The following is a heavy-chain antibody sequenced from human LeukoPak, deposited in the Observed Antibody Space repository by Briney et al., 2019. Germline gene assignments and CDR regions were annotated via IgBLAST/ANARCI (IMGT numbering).Heavy chain of an antibody. D-gene: IGHD1-7*01. CDR2: VIPIFGTA. V-gene: IGHV1-69*06. Sequence: GSSVKVSCKASGGTFSSYAISWVRQAPGQGLEWMGGVIPIFGTANYAQKFQGRVTITADKSTSTAYMELSSLRSEDTAVYYCARSPFNWNYVPKTNYYYYYYMDVWGKGTTVTVSS. J-gene: IGHJ6*03. CDR1: GGTFSSYA. CDR3: ARSPFNWNYVPKTNYYYYYYMDV.